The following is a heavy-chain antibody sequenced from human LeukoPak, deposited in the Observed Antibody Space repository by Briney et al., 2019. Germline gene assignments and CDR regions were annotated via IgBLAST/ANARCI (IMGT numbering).Heavy chain of an antibody. J-gene: IGHJ4*02. V-gene: IGHV4-30-2*01. Sequence: KPSQTLSLTCTVSGGSISSGGYSWSWIRQPPGKGLEWIGEINHSGSTNYNPSLKSRVTISVDTSKNQFSLKLSSVTAADTAVYYCARASSGYFDYWGQGTLVTVSS. D-gene: IGHD3-3*01. CDR2: INHSGST. CDR1: GGSISSGGYS. CDR3: ARASSGYFDY.